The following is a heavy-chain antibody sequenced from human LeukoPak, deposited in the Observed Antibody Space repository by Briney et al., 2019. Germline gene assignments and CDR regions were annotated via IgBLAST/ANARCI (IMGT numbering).Heavy chain of an antibody. CDR3: PRGDGAPPPDVFDI. V-gene: IGHV3-21*01. Sequence: GGSLRLSCAASGFTFSTYSMNWVRQAPGKGLQWVSSISSSSIYIYYADSVKGRFTISRDNAKNSLYLQMNSLRGEDTAVYYCPRGDGAPPPDVFDIWGQGTMVTVSS. D-gene: IGHD3-16*01. J-gene: IGHJ3*02. CDR1: GFTFSTYS. CDR2: ISSSSIYI.